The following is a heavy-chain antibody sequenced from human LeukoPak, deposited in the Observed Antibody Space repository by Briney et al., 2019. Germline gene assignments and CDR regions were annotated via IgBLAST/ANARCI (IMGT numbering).Heavy chain of an antibody. V-gene: IGHV4-59*12. Sequence: SETLSLTCTVSGGSISSYYWSWIRHPPGKGLEWIGYIYYVGSTNYNPSLRSRATMSVDTSKNQFSLKLTSVTAADTAVYYCARGAAYGDYVFDYWGQGTLVTVSS. CDR3: ARGAAYGDYVFDY. J-gene: IGHJ4*02. D-gene: IGHD4-17*01. CDR1: GGSISSYY. CDR2: IYYVGST.